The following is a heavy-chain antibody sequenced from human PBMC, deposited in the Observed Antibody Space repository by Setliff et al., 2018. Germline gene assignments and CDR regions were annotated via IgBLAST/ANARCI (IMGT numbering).Heavy chain of an antibody. CDR1: GYSFTRYW. CDR2: IYAGDSDT. D-gene: IGHD6-25*01. V-gene: IGHV5-51*01. CDR3: ARLGRNNSAPPGDY. Sequence: GESLKISCKGSGYSFTRYWIGWVRQMPGKGLEWMGIIYAGDSDTRYSPSFQGQVTISADKSISTAYLQWSSLKAADTAVYYCARLGRNNSAPPGDYWGQGTLVTVSS. J-gene: IGHJ4*02.